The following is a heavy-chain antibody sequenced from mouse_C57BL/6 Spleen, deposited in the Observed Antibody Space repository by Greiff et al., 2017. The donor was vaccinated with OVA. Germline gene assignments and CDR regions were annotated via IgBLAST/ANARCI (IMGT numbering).Heavy chain of an antibody. D-gene: IGHD1-1*01. Sequence: QVQLQQPGAELVRPGSSVKLSCKASGYTFTSYWMHWVKQRPIQGLEWIGNIDPSDSETHYNQKFKDKATLTVDKSSSTAYMQLSSLTSEDSAVYYCARNDYYGSSLYYFDYWGQGTTLTVSS. CDR1: GYTFTSYW. CDR3: ARNDYYGSSLYYFDY. J-gene: IGHJ2*01. V-gene: IGHV1-52*01. CDR2: IDPSDSET.